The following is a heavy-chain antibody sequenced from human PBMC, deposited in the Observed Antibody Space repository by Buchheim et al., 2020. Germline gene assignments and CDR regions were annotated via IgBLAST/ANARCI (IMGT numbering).Heavy chain of an antibody. CDR2: ISYDGSNK. CDR1: GFTFSSYA. D-gene: IGHD5-24*01. V-gene: IGHV3-30-3*01. CDR3: AGGGDGYNYLVYFDY. Sequence: QVQLVESGGGLVQPGRSLRLSCAASGFTFSSYAMHWVRQAPGKGLEWVAVISYDGSNKYYADSVKGRFTISRDNSKNTLYLQMNSLRAEDTAVYYCAGGGDGYNYLVYFDYWGQGTL. J-gene: IGHJ4*02.